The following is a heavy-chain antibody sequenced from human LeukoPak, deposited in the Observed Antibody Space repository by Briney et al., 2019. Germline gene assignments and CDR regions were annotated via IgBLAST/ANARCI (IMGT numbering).Heavy chain of an antibody. D-gene: IGHD1-26*01. CDR3: ARAPDGRFDP. J-gene: IGHJ5*02. CDR2: IYHSGST. CDR1: GYSISSGYY. V-gene: IGHV4-38-2*01. Sequence: SETLSLTCAVSGYSISSGYYWGWIRQPPGKGLEWIGSIYHSGSTYYNPSLKSRVTISVDTSKNQFSLKLSSVTAADMAVYYCARAPDGRFDPWGQGTLVTVSS.